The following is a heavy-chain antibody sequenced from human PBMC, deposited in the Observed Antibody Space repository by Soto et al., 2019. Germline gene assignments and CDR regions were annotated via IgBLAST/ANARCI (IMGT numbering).Heavy chain of an antibody. CDR3: ARELVVGSYGMDV. Sequence: PSQTLSLTCAVSGGSISSSNWWSWVRQPPGKGLEWIGEIYHSGSTNYNPSLKSRVTISVEKSKNQFSLKLSSVTAADTAVYYCARELVVGSYGMDVWGQGTTVTASS. D-gene: IGHD2-2*01. CDR2: IYHSGST. V-gene: IGHV4-4*02. J-gene: IGHJ6*02. CDR1: GGSISSSNW.